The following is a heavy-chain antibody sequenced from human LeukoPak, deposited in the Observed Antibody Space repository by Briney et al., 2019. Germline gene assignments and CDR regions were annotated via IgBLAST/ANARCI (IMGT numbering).Heavy chain of an antibody. D-gene: IGHD3-3*01. J-gene: IGHJ4*02. CDR1: GDSISSGLYY. CDR3: VRHPALRYDFWSGYSIDY. V-gene: IGHV4-39*01. Sequence: KPSETLSLTCTVSGDSISSGLYYWGWIRQPPGKGLEWIGTIYYSGSTHYNPFLKSRVTISIDISNDQFSLRLMSVTAADTAVYYYVRHPALRYDFWSGYSIDYWGQGTLVTVSS. CDR2: IYYSGST.